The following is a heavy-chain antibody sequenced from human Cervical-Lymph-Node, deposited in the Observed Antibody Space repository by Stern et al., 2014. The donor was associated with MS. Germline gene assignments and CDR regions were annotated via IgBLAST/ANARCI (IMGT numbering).Heavy chain of an antibody. D-gene: IGHD3-3*01. CDR2: INPKTGGT. J-gene: IGHJ6*02. CDR3: ARDQRGITIFGVVTDYYYLGMDV. CDR1: GYIFTGYY. V-gene: IGHV1-2*02. Sequence: QVQLGQSGAEVKKPGASVKVSCKTSGYIFTGYYIHWVRQAPGQGLEGMAWINPKTGGTKYAQKVQGRVTMSRDTSISTAYVELSSLTSDDTAVYYCARDQRGITIFGVVTDYYYLGMDVWGQGTTVTVSS.